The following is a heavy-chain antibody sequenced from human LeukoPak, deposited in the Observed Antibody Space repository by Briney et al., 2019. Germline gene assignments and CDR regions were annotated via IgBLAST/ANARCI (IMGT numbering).Heavy chain of an antibody. CDR3: ARGYSPASYGMDV. D-gene: IGHD2-2*01. V-gene: IGHV1-69*01. Sequence: ASVKVSCKASGGTFSNYAISWVRQAPGQGLAWMGGIIPIFGTANYAQKFQGRVTITADESTSTAYMELSSLRSEDTAVYYCARGYSPASYGMDVWGQGTTVTVSS. J-gene: IGHJ6*02. CDR2: IIPIFGTA. CDR1: GGTFSNYA.